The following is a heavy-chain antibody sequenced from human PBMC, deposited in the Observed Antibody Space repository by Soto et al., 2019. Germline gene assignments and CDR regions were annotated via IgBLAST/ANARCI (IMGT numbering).Heavy chain of an antibody. CDR2: INVGNGNT. J-gene: IGHJ6*02. CDR1: GYTFTSYA. Sequence: QVQLVQSGAEVKKPGASVKVSCKASGYTFTSYAMHWVRQAPGQRLEWMGWINVGNGNTKYSQKFQGRITITRDTSASTAYMELNSLRSEDTAGYYCARDEDVWGQGTTVTVSS. CDR3: ARDEDV. V-gene: IGHV1-3*01.